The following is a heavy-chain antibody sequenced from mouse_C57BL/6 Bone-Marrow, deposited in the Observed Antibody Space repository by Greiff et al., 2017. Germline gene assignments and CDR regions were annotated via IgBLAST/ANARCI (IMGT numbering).Heavy chain of an antibody. Sequence: QVQLQQPGAELVMPGASVKLSCKASGYTFTSYWMHWVKQRPGQGLEWIGEIDPSDSYTNYNQKFKGKSTLTVDKSSSTAYMQLSSLTSVDSAVYYCARDYSGSVFWYFDVWGTGTTVSVSS. D-gene: IGHD1-1*01. CDR1: GYTFTSYW. CDR3: ARDYSGSVFWYFDV. CDR2: IDPSDSYT. V-gene: IGHV1-69*01. J-gene: IGHJ1*03.